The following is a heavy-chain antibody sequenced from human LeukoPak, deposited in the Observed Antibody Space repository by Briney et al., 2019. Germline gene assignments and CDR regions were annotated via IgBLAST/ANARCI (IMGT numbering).Heavy chain of an antibody. J-gene: IGHJ4*02. Sequence: SETLSLTCTVSGGSISSYYWSWIRQPPGKGLERIGYIYHSGSTKYNPSLKSRVTISVDTSKNQFSLKLSSVTAADTAVYYCARDGYSGNDGLWGQGSLVTVSS. D-gene: IGHD5-12*01. CDR2: IYHSGST. CDR1: GGSISSYY. CDR3: ARDGYSGNDGL. V-gene: IGHV4-59*01.